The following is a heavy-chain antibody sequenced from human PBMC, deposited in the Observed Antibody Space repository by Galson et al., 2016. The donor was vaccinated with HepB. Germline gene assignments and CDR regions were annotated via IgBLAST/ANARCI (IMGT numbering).Heavy chain of an antibody. V-gene: IGHV3-48*02. Sequence: SLRLSCAASGLSVSTYNMHWVRQAPGKGLEWVSYISSSTSAIYYADSVKGRFTISRDNAKNSLYLQMNSLRDEDTAVYYCASPGGWFRNWGQGTLVTASS. J-gene: IGHJ4*02. CDR1: GLSVSTYN. CDR2: ISSSTSAI. CDR3: ASPGGWFRN. D-gene: IGHD6-19*01.